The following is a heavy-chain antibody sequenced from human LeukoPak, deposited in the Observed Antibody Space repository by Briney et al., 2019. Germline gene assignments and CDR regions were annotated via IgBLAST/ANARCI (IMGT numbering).Heavy chain of an antibody. V-gene: IGHV4-34*01. Sequence: PSETLSLTCAVYGGSFSGYYWSWIRQPPGKGLEWIGEINHSGSTNCNPSLKSRVTISVDTSKNQFSLKLSSVTAADTAVYYCARPRTTSRGWFDPWGQGTLVTVSS. CDR3: ARPRTTSRGWFDP. D-gene: IGHD2/OR15-2a*01. CDR2: INHSGST. J-gene: IGHJ5*02. CDR1: GGSFSGYY.